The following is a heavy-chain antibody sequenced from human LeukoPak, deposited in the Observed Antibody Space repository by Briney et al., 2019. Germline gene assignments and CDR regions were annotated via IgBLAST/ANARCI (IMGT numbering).Heavy chain of an antibody. Sequence: PSETLSLTCAVSGGSLSGSTYCWGCIRPPHGKGLEWNGRNYYRGKTHYHPSLKSRVTISVEMSKNQFSLKLSSGTAADTAVYYCARSSVQFTFDCWGQGTLVTVSS. CDR3: ARSSVQFTFDC. D-gene: IGHD4-11*01. CDR2: NYYRGKT. V-gene: IGHV4-39*01. CDR1: GGSLSGSTYC. J-gene: IGHJ4*02.